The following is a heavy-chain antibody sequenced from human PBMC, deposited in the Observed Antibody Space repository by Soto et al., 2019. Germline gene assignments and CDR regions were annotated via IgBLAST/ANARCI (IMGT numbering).Heavy chain of an antibody. CDR1: GFTFSSYW. CDR3: ARESITIFGGLGHYYYYGMDV. CDR2: INSDGSST. D-gene: IGHD3-3*01. J-gene: IGHJ6*02. Sequence: GGSLRLSCAASGFTFSSYWMHWVRQAPGKGLVWVSRINSDGSSTSYADSVKGRFTISRDNAKNTLYLQMNSLRAEDTAVYYCARESITIFGGLGHYYYYGMDVWGQGTTVTVSS. V-gene: IGHV3-74*01.